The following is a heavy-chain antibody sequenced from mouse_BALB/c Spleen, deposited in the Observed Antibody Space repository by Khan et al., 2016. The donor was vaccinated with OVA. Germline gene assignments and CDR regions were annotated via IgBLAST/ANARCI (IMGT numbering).Heavy chain of an antibody. V-gene: IGHV5-9-3*01. CDR2: ISTGGHYT. D-gene: IGHD2-2*01. CDR1: GFTFSSFA. J-gene: IGHJ4*01. CDR3: TSSLVDYYAMDY. Sequence: EVELVESGGGVVKPGGSLKLSCSASGFTFSSFAMSWVRQTPERRLEWVATISTGGHYTFYPDSMKGRFTISRDNARNTLYLQMSSLRSEHTAMYYCTSSLVDYYAMDYWGQGTSVTVSS.